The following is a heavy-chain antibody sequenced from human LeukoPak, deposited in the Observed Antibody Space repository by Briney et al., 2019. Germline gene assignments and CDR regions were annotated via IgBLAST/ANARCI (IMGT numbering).Heavy chain of an antibody. J-gene: IGHJ4*02. Sequence: GGSPRLTCAASGFTFSNYVMGWVRQAPGKGLEWVSIISGNSEGTNYADSVKGRFSISRDNSKNTLYLQMNSLRDEDTAVYYCARRPSGAVTGHYYFDYWGQGTLVTVSS. CDR3: ARRPSGAVTGHYYFDY. CDR1: GFTFSNYV. CDR2: ISGNSEGT. D-gene: IGHD2-21*02. V-gene: IGHV3-23*01.